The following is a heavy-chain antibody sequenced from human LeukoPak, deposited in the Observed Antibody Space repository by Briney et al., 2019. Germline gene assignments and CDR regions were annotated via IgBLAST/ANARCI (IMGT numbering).Heavy chain of an antibody. CDR1: GYTFTSYD. CDR3: ARGRLTQLDGDY. J-gene: IGHJ4*02. V-gene: IGHV1-8*01. CDR2: MNANSGNT. Sequence: ASVKVSCKASGYTFTSYDINWVRQATGQGLEWMGWMNANSGNTGYAQKFQGRVTMTRNTSISTAYMELSSLGSEDTAVYYCARGRLTQLDGDYWGQGTLVTVSS. D-gene: IGHD6-6*01.